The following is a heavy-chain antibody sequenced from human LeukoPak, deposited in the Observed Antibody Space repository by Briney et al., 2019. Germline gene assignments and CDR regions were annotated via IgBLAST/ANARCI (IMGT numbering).Heavy chain of an antibody. CDR2: IYYSGST. J-gene: IGHJ5*02. CDR3: ARGGRSGWYENGGFPPKNWFDP. Sequence: SETLSLTCTVSGGSISSSSYYWGWIRQPPGKGLEWIGSIYYSGSTNYNPSLKSRVTISVDTSKNQFSLKLSSVTAADTAVYYCARGGRSGWYENGGFPPKNWFDPWGQGTLVTVSS. V-gene: IGHV4-39*07. D-gene: IGHD6-19*01. CDR1: GGSISSSSYY.